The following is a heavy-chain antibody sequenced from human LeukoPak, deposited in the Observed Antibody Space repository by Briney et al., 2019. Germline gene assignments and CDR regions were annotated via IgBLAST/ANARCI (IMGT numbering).Heavy chain of an antibody. V-gene: IGHV2-5*01. CDR3: ARRLTFGPTFDW. J-gene: IGHJ4*02. CDR2: IHFNDVT. Sequence: ESGPTLVNPTQTLTLTCTFSGFSLNTDRVGVGWVRQPPGKALEWLAVIHFNDVTHYTPSLLGRLTITKDTSNNQVVLRLNDVTPVDTATYYCARRLTFGPTFDWWGQGMLVTVSS. D-gene: IGHD1-26*01. CDR1: GFSLNTDRVG.